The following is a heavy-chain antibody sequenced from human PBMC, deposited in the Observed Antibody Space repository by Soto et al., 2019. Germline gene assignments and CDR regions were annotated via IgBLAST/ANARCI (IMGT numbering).Heavy chain of an antibody. Sequence: SETLSLTCTVSGGSITSRNWWTWVRRSPDKGLEWIAEIHHGGGANYKASFKSRATLSVDTSKNQFFLKLTSVTAADTAVYYCANLFDLWAQRAQVTVSS. CDR3: ANLFDL. CDR1: GGSITSRNW. CDR2: IHHGGGA. V-gene: IGHV4-4*02. J-gene: IGHJ4*02.